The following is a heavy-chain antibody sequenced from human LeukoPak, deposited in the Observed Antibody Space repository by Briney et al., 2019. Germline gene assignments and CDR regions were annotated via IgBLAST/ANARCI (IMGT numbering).Heavy chain of an antibody. CDR1: GFTFSSYA. Sequence: GRSLRLSCAASGFTFSSYAMHWVRQAPGKGLEWVAVISYDGSNKYYADSVKGRFTISRDNSKNTLYLQMNSLRAEDTAVYHCARDQDLRYSSGWYRSFDYWGQGTLVTVSS. CDR3: ARDQDLRYSSGWYRSFDY. D-gene: IGHD6-19*01. CDR2: ISYDGSNK. J-gene: IGHJ4*02. V-gene: IGHV3-30-3*01.